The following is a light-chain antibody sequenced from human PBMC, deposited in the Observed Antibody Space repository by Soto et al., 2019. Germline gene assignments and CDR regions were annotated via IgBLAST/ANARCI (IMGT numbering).Light chain of an antibody. J-gene: IGKJ1*01. CDR3: QQYNKLSRA. V-gene: IGKV1-5*01. Sequence: DIQMTQSPSTLSASVGHRVTITCRASQSINNWLAWYQQKPGKAPNLLIYDASNLESGVPSRFRGSGSGREFTLTISSLQPEDAATYYCQQYNKLSRAFGQGTKVEIK. CDR1: QSINNW. CDR2: DAS.